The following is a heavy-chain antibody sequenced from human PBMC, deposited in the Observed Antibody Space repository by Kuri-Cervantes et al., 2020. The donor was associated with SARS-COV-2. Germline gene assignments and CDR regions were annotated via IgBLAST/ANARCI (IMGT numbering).Heavy chain of an antibody. CDR1: GFTFDDYG. D-gene: IGHD1-26*01. CDR2: INWNGGGT. J-gene: IGHJ4*02. Sequence: SLMISCAASGFTFDDYGMSWVRQAPGKGLEWVSGINWNGGGTGYTDSVKGRFTISRDNAKNSLYLQMNSLRAEDTAFYYCARAGTSGSYLGYWGQGTLVTVSS. CDR3: ARAGTSGSYLGY. V-gene: IGHV3-20*04.